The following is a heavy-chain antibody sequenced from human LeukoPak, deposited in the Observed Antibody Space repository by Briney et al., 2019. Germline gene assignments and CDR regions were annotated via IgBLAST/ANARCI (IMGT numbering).Heavy chain of an antibody. D-gene: IGHD3-10*01. J-gene: IGHJ4*02. Sequence: ASVKVSCKASGYTFSDYYIHWVRQAPGQGLEWMGWISPNSGGTNYAQKFQGRVTMTRDTSISTAYMELSRLRSDDTAVYYCTRGVSESFAYWGQGTLVTVSA. CDR3: TRGVSESFAY. V-gene: IGHV1-2*02. CDR1: GYTFSDYY. CDR2: ISPNSGGT.